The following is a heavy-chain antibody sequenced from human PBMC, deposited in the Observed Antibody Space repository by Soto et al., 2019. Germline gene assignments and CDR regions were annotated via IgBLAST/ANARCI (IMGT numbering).Heavy chain of an antibody. V-gene: IGHV4-30-2*01. CDR1: GGSIGSGGYP. J-gene: IGHJ5*02. D-gene: IGHD1-26*01. CDR3: ERDGIRPRRGCWFDP. Sequence: SETLSLTCAVSGGSIGSGGYPWSLIRQPPGKGLEWIGYIYHSGSTYYNPSLKSRVTISVDTSKNQFSLKLSSVTAADTAVYYCERDGIRPRRGCWFDPWGQGTLVNVSS. CDR2: IYHSGST.